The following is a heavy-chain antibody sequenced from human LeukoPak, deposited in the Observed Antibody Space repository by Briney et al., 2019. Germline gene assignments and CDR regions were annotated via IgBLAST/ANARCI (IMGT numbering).Heavy chain of an antibody. J-gene: IGHJ2*01. V-gene: IGHV4-39*01. CDR1: GGSISSRSYC. Sequence: PSETLSLTCSVSGGSISSRSYCWGWIRQPPGKGLEWIGSIYYSGNTYHNPSLKSRVTMSIDTSKNQFSLRLSSVTAADTAMYYCARSFFFDSTGTYWYFDLWGRGILVSVSS. CDR3: ARSFFFDSTGTYWYFDL. CDR2: IYYSGNT. D-gene: IGHD3-22*01.